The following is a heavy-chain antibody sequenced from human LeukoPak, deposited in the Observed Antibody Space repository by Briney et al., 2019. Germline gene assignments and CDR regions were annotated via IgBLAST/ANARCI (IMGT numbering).Heavy chain of an antibody. Sequence: ASVKASCKASGYTLTSYYMHWVRQAPGQGLEWMGLINPSGGSTSYAQKFQGRVTMTRDTSTSTVYMELSSLRSEDTAVYYCARALGSDYFDYWGQGTLVTVSS. CDR3: ARALGSDYFDY. D-gene: IGHD1-26*01. V-gene: IGHV1-46*01. CDR1: GYTLTSYY. CDR2: INPSGGST. J-gene: IGHJ4*02.